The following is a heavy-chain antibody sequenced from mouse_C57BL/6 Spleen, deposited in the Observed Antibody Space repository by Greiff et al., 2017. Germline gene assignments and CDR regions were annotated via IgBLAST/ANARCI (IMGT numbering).Heavy chain of an antibody. CDR1: GYAFSSSW. J-gene: IGHJ4*01. Sequence: QLQQSGPELVKPGASVKISCKASGYAFSSSWMNWVKQRPGKGLEWIGRIYPGDGDTTYNGKFKGKATLTADTSSSTAYMQLSSLTSEDSAVYFCAREDSSTPYAMDYWGQGTSVTVSS. CDR3: AREDSSTPYAMDY. V-gene: IGHV1-82*01. D-gene: IGHD1-3*01. CDR2: IYPGDGDT.